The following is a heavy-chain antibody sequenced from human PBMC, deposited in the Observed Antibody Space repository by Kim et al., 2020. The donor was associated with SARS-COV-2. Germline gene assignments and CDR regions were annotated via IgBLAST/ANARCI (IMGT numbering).Heavy chain of an antibody. D-gene: IGHD3-22*01. J-gene: IGHJ6*02. CDR1: GGSISSYY. V-gene: IGHV4-59*13. CDR2: IYYSGST. Sequence: SETLSLTCTVSGGSISSYYWSWIRQPPGKGLEWIGYIYYSGSTNYNPSLKSRVTISVDTSKNQFSLKLSSVTAADTAVYYCASDYYDSSGYVYGMDVWGQGTTVTVSS. CDR3: ASDYYDSSGYVYGMDV.